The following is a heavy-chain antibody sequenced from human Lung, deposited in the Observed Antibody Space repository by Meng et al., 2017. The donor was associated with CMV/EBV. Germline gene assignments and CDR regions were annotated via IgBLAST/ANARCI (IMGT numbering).Heavy chain of an antibody. D-gene: IGHD2-2*01. Sequence: LSCVGSGFALSAYYVSWIRQAPGRGLEWLSCISTGYTTSWYVDSVKGRFSVSRDNAKNSVYLQMTSLGAEATAVYCCARESWYQLQYWGQGALVTVSS. CDR3: ARESWYQLQY. CDR2: ISTGYTTS. J-gene: IGHJ4*02. V-gene: IGHV3-11*04. CDR1: GFALSAYY.